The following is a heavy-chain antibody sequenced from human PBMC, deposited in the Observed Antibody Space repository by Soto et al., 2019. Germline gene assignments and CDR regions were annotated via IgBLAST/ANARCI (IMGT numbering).Heavy chain of an antibody. CDR3: AADRMLRGVWGKGFDL. D-gene: IGHD3-10*01. Sequence: ASVKVTCKVSGYTLTALSIHWVRQAPGKGLEWMGGFDPEDGEVILAQKFQGRLTMTEDTSTNTAYMEIKRLSSAETEIYYCAADRMLRGVWGKGFDLWG. CDR2: FDPEDGEV. J-gene: IGHJ5*02. V-gene: IGHV1-24*01. CDR1: GYTLTALS.